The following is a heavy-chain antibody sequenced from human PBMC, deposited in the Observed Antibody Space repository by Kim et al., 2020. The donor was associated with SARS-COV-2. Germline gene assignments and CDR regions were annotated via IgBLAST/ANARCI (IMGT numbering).Heavy chain of an antibody. CDR3: ARLHPDLYDSSGLYYFDY. CDR2: IHPSASYT. Sequence: GESLKISCKGSGYSFTSYWFSWVRQMPGKGLEWIGRIHPSASYTNYSPSFQGHVTISADKPISTAYLQWSSLKASDTAMYYCARLHPDLYDSSGLYYFDYWGKGTLVTVSS. J-gene: IGHJ4*02. CDR1: GYSFTSYW. V-gene: IGHV5-10-1*01. D-gene: IGHD3-22*01.